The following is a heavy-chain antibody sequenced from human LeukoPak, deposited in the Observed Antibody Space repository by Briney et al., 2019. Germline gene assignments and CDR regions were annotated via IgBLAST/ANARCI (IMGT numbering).Heavy chain of an antibody. Sequence: SETPSLTCAVYGGSFSGYYWSWIRQPPGKGLEWIGEINHSGSTNYNPSLKSRVTISVDTSKNQFSLKLSSVTAADTAVYYCARSRDTAMPTDYWGQGTLVTVSS. J-gene: IGHJ4*02. CDR1: GGSFSGYY. CDR3: ARSRDTAMPTDY. V-gene: IGHV4-34*01. CDR2: INHSGST. D-gene: IGHD5-18*01.